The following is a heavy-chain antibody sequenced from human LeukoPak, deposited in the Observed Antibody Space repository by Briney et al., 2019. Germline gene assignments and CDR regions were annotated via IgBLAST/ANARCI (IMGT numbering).Heavy chain of an antibody. CDR2: ISAYNGNT. Sequence: GASVKVSCKASGYTFTSYGISWVRQAPGQGLEWMGWISAYNGNTNYAQKFQGRVTMTRNTSISTAYMELSSLRSEDTAVYYCARDFYFDWLLKHDAFDIWGQGTMVAVSS. CDR3: ARDFYFDWLLKHDAFDI. D-gene: IGHD3-9*01. V-gene: IGHV1-18*01. J-gene: IGHJ3*02. CDR1: GYTFTSYG.